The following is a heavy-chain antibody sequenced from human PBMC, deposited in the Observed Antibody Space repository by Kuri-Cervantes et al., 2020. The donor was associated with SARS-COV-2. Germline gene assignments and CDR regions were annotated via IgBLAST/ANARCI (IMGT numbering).Heavy chain of an antibody. CDR1: GFTFSSYA. CDR2: ISGSDGST. CDR3: AKVINSGSWFDP. D-gene: IGHD6-19*01. J-gene: IGHJ5*02. V-gene: IGHV3-23*01. Sequence: GESLKISCAASGFTFSSYAMSWVRQAPGKGLEWVSDISGSDGSTYYADSVKGRFTISRDNSKNTLYLQMNSLRAEDTAVYYCAKVINSGSWFDPWGQGTLVTVSS.